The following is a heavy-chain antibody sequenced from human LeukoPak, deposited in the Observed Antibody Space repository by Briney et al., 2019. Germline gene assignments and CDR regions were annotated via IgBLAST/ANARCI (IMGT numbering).Heavy chain of an antibody. Sequence: GGSLRLSCAASGFTFDDYAMHWVRQAPGKGLERVSGISWNSGSIGYADSVKGRFTISRDNAKNSLYLQMNSLRAEDTASYYCAKGYCSSTSCRGIVDYWGQGTLVTVSS. CDR1: GFTFDDYA. J-gene: IGHJ4*02. D-gene: IGHD2-2*01. V-gene: IGHV3-9*01. CDR3: AKGYCSSTSCRGIVDY. CDR2: ISWNSGSI.